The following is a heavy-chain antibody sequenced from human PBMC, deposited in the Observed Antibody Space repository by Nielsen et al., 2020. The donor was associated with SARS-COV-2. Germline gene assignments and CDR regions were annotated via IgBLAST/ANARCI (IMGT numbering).Heavy chain of an antibody. Sequence: SETLSLTCTVSGGSISSYYWNWIRQPPGKGLEWIGFIYYSGSTNYNPSLKSRVTISLDTSKNQFPLKLSSVTAADTAVYYCARLFSDYSSGLIDPWGQGTLVTVSS. CDR2: IYYSGST. J-gene: IGHJ5*02. CDR1: GGSISSYY. CDR3: ARLFSDYSSGLIDP. D-gene: IGHD6-19*01. V-gene: IGHV4-59*13.